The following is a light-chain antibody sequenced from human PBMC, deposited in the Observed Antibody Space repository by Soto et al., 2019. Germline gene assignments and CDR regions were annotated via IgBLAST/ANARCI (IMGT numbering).Light chain of an antibody. V-gene: IGKV1-5*03. CDR3: QQYNSYPIT. CDR1: QSISSW. Sequence: DIQMTQSPSTLSASVGDRVTITCRASQSISSWLAWYQQKPGNAPKLLIYQASSLESGVPSRFSGSGSGTEFTLNISSLKPADFATYYCQQYNSYPITFGKGTRVEIK. J-gene: IGKJ5*01. CDR2: QAS.